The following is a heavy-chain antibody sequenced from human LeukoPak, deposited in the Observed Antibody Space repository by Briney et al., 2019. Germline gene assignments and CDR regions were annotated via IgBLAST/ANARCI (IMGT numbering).Heavy chain of an antibody. Sequence: GGSLRLSCAASGFTFSSYAMSWVRQAPGKGLEWVSVIYSGGSTYYADSVKGRFTISRDNSKNTLYLQMNSLRAEDTAVYYCARGRRGTYSGMDVWGKGTTVTVSS. D-gene: IGHD3-10*01. CDR1: GFTFSSYA. V-gene: IGHV3-53*01. J-gene: IGHJ6*03. CDR2: IYSGGST. CDR3: ARGRRGTYSGMDV.